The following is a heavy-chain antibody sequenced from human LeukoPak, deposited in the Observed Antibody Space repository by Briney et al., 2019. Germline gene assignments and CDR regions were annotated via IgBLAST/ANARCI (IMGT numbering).Heavy chain of an antibody. D-gene: IGHD4-17*01. CDR2: IRYDGSNK. J-gene: IGHJ4*02. CDR1: GFTFSSYG. Sequence: TGGSLRLSCAASGFTFSSYGMHWVRQAPGKGLEWVAFIRYDGSNKYYADSVKGRFTISRDNSKDTLYLQMNSLRAEDTAVYYCARGDTDYGDYYFDYWGQGTLVTVSS. V-gene: IGHV3-30*02. CDR3: ARGDTDYGDYYFDY.